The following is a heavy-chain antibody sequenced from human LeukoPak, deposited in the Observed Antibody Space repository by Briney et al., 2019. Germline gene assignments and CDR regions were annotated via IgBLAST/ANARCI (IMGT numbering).Heavy chain of an antibody. D-gene: IGHD3-10*01. CDR3: AREAHGSGTYGLDY. V-gene: IGHV4-59*01. CDR1: GGSISSYY. CDR2: IYYSGST. Sequence: SETLSLTCTVSGGSISSYYWSWIRQPPGKGLEWIGYIYYSGSTNYNPSLRSRVTISVDTSKNQFSLKLSSVTAADTAVYYCAREAHGSGTYGLDYWGQGTLVTVPS. J-gene: IGHJ4*02.